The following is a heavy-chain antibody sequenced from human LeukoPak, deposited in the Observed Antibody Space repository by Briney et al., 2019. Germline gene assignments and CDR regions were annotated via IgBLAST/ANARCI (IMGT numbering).Heavy chain of an antibody. J-gene: IGHJ4*02. CDR1: GYTFTGYY. CDR2: INPNSGGT. V-gene: IGHV1-2*02. CDR3: AKSRIVGAHCLDY. Sequence: VASVKVSCKASGYTFTGYYMHWVRQAPGQGLEWMGWINPNSGGTNYAQKFQGRVTMTRDTSISTVYMELSRLRSDDTAVYYCAKSRIVGAHCLDYWGQGTLVTVSS. D-gene: IGHD1-26*01.